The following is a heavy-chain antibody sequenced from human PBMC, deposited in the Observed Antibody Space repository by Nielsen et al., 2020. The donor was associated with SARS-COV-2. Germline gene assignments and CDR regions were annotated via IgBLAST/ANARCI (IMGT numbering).Heavy chain of an antibody. J-gene: IGHJ6*02. Sequence: GESLKISCAASGFTFSYSGMHWVRQAPGKGLEWVAFISSDGSNKFYADSVNGRSTISRDNSKNTVSLQMNSLRGEDTAVYYCARSRGYSGYAHYYGMDVWGQGTTVTVSS. D-gene: IGHD5-12*01. CDR3: ARSRGYSGYAHYYGMDV. V-gene: IGHV3-30*03. CDR1: GFTFSYSG. CDR2: ISSDGSNK.